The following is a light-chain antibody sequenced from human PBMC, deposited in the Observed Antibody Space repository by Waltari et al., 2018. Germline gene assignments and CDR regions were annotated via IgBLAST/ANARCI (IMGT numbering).Light chain of an antibody. CDR2: GNS. CDR3: QSYDSSLSGSGV. J-gene: IGLJ2*01. CDR1: SSNIGAGYD. V-gene: IGLV1-40*01. Sequence: QSVLTQPPSVSGAPGQRVTISCTGSSSNIGAGYDVHWYQQLPGTAPKLLIQGNSNRPEGVPDRFSGSKSGTSASLAITGLQAEDEADYYCQSYDSSLSGSGVFGGGTKLTVL.